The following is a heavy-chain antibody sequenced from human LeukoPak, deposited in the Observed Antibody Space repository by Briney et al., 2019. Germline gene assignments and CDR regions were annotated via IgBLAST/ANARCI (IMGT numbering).Heavy chain of an antibody. CDR2: IYYSGSA. CDR3: ARGVVVTADYAFDI. V-gene: IGHV4-39*01. Sequence: SETLSLTCTVSGGSITSSSYYWGWIRQPPGKGLEWIGNIYYSGSAYYNPSLKSRVTISVDTSKNQFSLKLSSVTAADTAVYYCARGVVVTADYAFDIWGQGTMVTVSS. J-gene: IGHJ3*02. D-gene: IGHD2-21*02. CDR1: GGSITSSSYY.